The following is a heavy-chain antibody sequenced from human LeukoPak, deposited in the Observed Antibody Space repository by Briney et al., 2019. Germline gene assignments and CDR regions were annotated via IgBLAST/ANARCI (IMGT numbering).Heavy chain of an antibody. CDR2: ISAYNGNT. CDR1: GYTFTSYG. D-gene: IGHD3-22*01. Sequence: GASVKVSCKASGYTFTSYGISWVRQAPGQGLEWMGWISAYNGNTNYAQKLQGRVTMTTDTSTSTAYMELRSLRSDDTAVYYCASYYDSSGYRLAGAFDIWGQGTMVTVSS. J-gene: IGHJ3*02. CDR3: ASYYDSSGYRLAGAFDI. V-gene: IGHV1-18*01.